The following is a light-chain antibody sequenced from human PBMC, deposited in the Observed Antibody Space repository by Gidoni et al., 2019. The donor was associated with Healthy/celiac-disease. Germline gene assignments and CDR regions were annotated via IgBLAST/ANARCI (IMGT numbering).Light chain of an antibody. Sequence: QSVLTQQPSVSGAPGQRVTIPCTGSSSNIGAGYHVHWYQQLPGTAPKLLIYGNSNRPSGVPDRFSGSKSGTSASLAITGLQADDEADYYCQSYDSSLSGDVVFGGGTKLTVL. CDR1: SSNIGAGYH. CDR2: GNS. CDR3: QSYDSSLSGDVV. J-gene: IGLJ2*01. V-gene: IGLV1-40*01.